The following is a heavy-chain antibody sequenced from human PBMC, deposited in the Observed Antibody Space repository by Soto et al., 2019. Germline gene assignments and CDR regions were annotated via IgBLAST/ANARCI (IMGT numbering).Heavy chain of an antibody. D-gene: IGHD2-8*01. J-gene: IGHJ6*02. CDR3: ARDRGRVLMVYRPEVNGMDV. Sequence: XSVKVCFKDSGYTFTGYYMHWVRQAPGQGLEWMGWINPNSGGTNYAQKFQGRVTMTRDTSISTAYMELSRLRSDDTAVYYCARDRGRVLMVYRPEVNGMDVWGQGTTVTVSS. V-gene: IGHV1-2*02. CDR2: INPNSGGT. CDR1: GYTFTGYY.